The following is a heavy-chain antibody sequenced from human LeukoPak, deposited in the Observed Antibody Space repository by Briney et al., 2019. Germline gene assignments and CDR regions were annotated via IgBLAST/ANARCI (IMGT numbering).Heavy chain of an antibody. J-gene: IGHJ4*03. Sequence: SETLSLTCAVYGGSFSGYYWSWIRQPPGKGLEWIGEINHSGSTNYNPSLKSRVTISVDTSKNQFSLKLSSVTAADTAVYYCATYIPRRVYYFDYWGQGTTVTVSS. CDR1: GGSFSGYY. CDR2: INHSGST. D-gene: IGHD2-8*01. CDR3: ATYIPRRVYYFDY. V-gene: IGHV4-34*01.